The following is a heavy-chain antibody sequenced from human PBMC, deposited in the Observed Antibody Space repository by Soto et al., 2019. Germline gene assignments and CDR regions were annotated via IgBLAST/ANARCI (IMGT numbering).Heavy chain of an antibody. CDR1: GFTFRTYD. Sequence: GGSLRLSCEASGFTFRTYDMHWVRQAPGKGLEWVSYISGTGGAKYFADSVKGRFTISRDNAKNSLYLHMNSLRAEDTALYYCAREWNTAYIDFWGPGTLVTVSS. J-gene: IGHJ4*02. V-gene: IGHV3-48*03. CDR3: AREWNTAYIDF. D-gene: IGHD3-16*01. CDR2: ISGTGGAK.